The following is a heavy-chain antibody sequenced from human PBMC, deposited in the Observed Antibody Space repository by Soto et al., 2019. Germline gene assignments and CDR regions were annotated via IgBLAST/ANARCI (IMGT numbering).Heavy chain of an antibody. D-gene: IGHD3-3*01. J-gene: IGHJ6*02. V-gene: IGHV4-39*01. Sequence: SETLSLTCTVSGGSISSSSYYWGWIRQPPGRGLEWIGSIYYSGSTYYNPSLKSRVTISVDTSKNQFSLKLSSVTAADTAVYYCASSKYYDFWSGYYIFYYGMDVWGQGTTVTVYS. CDR3: ASSKYYDFWSGYYIFYYGMDV. CDR2: IYYSGST. CDR1: GGSISSSSYY.